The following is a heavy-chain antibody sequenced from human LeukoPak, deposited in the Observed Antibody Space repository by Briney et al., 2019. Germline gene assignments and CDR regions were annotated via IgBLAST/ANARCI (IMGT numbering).Heavy chain of an antibody. CDR3: ARATPGGLHGYSFDY. V-gene: IGHV1-8*02. Sequence: ASVKVSCKASGYTFKNCDINWVRQATRQGLEWMGWMNPNSGNTGFAQKFQDRVSMTRDTSINTAYMELTSLRSGDTAVYYCARATPGGLHGYSFDYWGQGTVVTVYS. CDR1: GYTFKNCD. CDR2: MNPNSGNT. D-gene: IGHD5-24*01. J-gene: IGHJ4*02.